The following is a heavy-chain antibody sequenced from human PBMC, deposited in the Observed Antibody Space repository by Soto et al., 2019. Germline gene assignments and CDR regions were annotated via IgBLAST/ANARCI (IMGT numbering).Heavy chain of an antibody. Sequence: SETLSLTCAVYGGSFSGYYWSWIRQPPWKGLEWIGEINHSGSTNYNPSLKSRVTISVDTSKNQFSLKLSSVTAADTAVYYCARGSNIAAAGRARFYYYYMDVWGKGTTVTVSS. CDR3: ARGSNIAAAGRARFYYYYMDV. V-gene: IGHV4-34*01. CDR1: GGSFSGYY. J-gene: IGHJ6*03. D-gene: IGHD6-13*01. CDR2: INHSGST.